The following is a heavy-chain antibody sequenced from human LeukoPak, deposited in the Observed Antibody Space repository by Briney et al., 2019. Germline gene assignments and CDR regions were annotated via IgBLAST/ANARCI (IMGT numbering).Heavy chain of an antibody. Sequence: ASVKVSCKASGYTFTSYGISWVRQAPGQGLEWMGWISAYNGNTNYAQKLQGRVTMTTDTSTSTAYMELRSLRSDDTAVYYCARARDYGDYEYYFDYWGQGTLVTVSS. V-gene: IGHV1-18*01. J-gene: IGHJ4*02. CDR1: GYTFTSYG. CDR2: ISAYNGNT. CDR3: ARARDYGDYEYYFDY. D-gene: IGHD4-17*01.